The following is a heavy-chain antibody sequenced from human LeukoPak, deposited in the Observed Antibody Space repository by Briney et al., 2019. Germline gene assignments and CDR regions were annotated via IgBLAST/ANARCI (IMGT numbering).Heavy chain of an antibody. V-gene: IGHV1-2*02. CDR3: ARGGHFSNHLPDY. Sequence: GASVKVSCKASEYTFIDYYMYWVRQAPGQGLEWMGWINPNSGGTNYAQRFQGRVTMTRDTSITTAYMELSSLTSDDTAVYYCARGGHFSNHLPDYWGQGTLVTVSS. CDR2: INPNSGGT. CDR1: EYTFIDYY. J-gene: IGHJ4*02. D-gene: IGHD4-11*01.